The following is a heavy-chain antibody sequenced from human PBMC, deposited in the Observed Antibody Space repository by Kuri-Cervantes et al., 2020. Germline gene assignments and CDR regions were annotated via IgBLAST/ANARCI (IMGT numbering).Heavy chain of an antibody. CDR1: GYTFTGYY. CDR3: ARDFAPDRISQWLVNYYGMDV. J-gene: IGHJ6*02. CDR2: INPNSGGT. V-gene: IGHV1-2*02. D-gene: IGHD6-19*01. Sequence: GGSLRLSCAASGYTFTGYYMHWVRQAPGQGLGWMGWINPNSGGTNYAQKFQGRVTMTRDTSISTAYMELSRLRSDDTAVYYCARDFAPDRISQWLVNYYGMDVWGQGTTVTVSS.